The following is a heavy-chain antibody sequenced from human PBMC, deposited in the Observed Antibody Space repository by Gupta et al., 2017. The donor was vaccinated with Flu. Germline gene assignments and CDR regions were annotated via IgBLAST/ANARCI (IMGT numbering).Heavy chain of an antibody. CDR3: ARDHWDS. V-gene: IGHV3-48*03. Sequence: ELKLVESGGGLVKPGDSLRISCSGSGFAFSRYAMNWIHLVPGKGMEWVSFISSSGVTYYTDSVKGRFTISRDNAKNSVYLQMNGLRAEDTAYYYCARDHWDSWGQGTLVTVSS. CDR1: GFAFSRYA. CDR2: ISSSGVT. J-gene: IGHJ5*01.